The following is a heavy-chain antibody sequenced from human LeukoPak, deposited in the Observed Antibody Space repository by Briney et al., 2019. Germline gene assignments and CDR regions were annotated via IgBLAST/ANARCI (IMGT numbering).Heavy chain of an antibody. D-gene: IGHD1-1*01. CDR2: IDAYNGNT. CDR3: ARAGSYYYMDV. V-gene: IGHV1-18*01. Sequence: ASVTVSCTASGYTFTTYGISWVRQAPGQGLEWLGLIDAYNGNTNYAQNLQGRVTMTTDTSTSTAYMELRSLRSDDTAVYYCARAGSYYYMDVWGKGTTVTVSS. J-gene: IGHJ6*03. CDR1: GYTFTTYG.